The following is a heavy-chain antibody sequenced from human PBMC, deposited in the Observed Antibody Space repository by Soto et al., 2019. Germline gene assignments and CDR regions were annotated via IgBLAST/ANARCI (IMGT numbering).Heavy chain of an antibody. D-gene: IGHD2-15*01. J-gene: IGHJ6*02. CDR3: SGCSGGACHKNYGMDV. V-gene: IGHV3-21*06. Sequence: EVHLVESGGGLVKPGGSLRLSCAVSGFTFSSCTMNWVRQAPGKGLEWVSSISPSSGHIYYADSVKGRFTISRDNAKNSLFPQMNTLRSEDTAVYYCSGCSGGACHKNYGMDVCGQGTTVTVSS. CDR1: GFTFSSCT. CDR2: ISPSSGHI.